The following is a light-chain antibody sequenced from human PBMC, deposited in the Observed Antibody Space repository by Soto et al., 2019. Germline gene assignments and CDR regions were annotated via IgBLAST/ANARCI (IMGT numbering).Light chain of an antibody. Sequence: QSALTQPASVSGSPGQSITFSCTRTSSDVGGYNYVSWYQQHPGKAPKLMIYDVSNRPSGVSDRFSGSKSGNTASLTISGLQAEDEADYYCSSYTSNRTPHYVFGTGTKVTVL. CDR3: SSYTSNRTPHYV. CDR1: SSDVGGYNY. CDR2: DVS. V-gene: IGLV2-14*01. J-gene: IGLJ1*01.